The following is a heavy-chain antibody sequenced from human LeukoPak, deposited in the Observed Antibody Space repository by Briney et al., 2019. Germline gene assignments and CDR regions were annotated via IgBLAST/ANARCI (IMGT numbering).Heavy chain of an antibody. CDR2: ISSDGSST. V-gene: IGHV3-74*01. CDR3: ARVRSGYYFDY. CDR1: GFSFSSYW. J-gene: IGHJ4*02. Sequence: GGSLRLSCAASGFSFSSYWMDWVRQAPGKGLVWVSRISSDGSSTYYADSVEGRFTISRDNAKNTLYLQTNSLRAEDTAVYYCARVRSGYYFDYWGQGTLVTVSS. D-gene: IGHD2-21*01.